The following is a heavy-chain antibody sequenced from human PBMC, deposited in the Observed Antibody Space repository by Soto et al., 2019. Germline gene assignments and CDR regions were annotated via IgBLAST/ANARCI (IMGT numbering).Heavy chain of an antibody. D-gene: IGHD3-3*01. Sequence: SETLSLTCTVSGGSISSSSYYWGWILQPPGKGLEWIGSIYYSGSTYYNPSLKSRVTISVDTSKNQFSLKLSSVTAADTAVYYCAIQPYYDFWSGYVPDDAFDIWGQGTMVTVSS. J-gene: IGHJ3*02. CDR1: GGSISSSSYY. CDR2: IYYSGST. CDR3: AIQPYYDFWSGYVPDDAFDI. V-gene: IGHV4-39*01.